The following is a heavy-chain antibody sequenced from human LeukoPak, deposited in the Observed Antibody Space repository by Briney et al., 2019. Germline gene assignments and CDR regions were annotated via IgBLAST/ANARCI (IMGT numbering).Heavy chain of an antibody. CDR3: AREFRTTTWSYDAFDL. J-gene: IGHJ3*01. Sequence: ASVKVSCKASGYTFTDYYIHWVGQAPGQGLEWVGWINPTSGGTNYAQKFQDRVTMTRDTSNNTSYMELSRLRSDDTAVYYCAREFRTTTWSYDAFDLWGQGTMVTVSS. V-gene: IGHV1-2*02. CDR2: INPTSGGT. D-gene: IGHD1/OR15-1a*01. CDR1: GYTFTDYY.